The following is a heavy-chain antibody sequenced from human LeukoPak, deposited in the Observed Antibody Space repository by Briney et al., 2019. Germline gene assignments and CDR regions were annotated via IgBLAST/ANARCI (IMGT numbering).Heavy chain of an antibody. V-gene: IGHV1-2*02. Sequence: GASVKVSYKASGYTFSDYYMHWVRQAPGQGLEWMGWINPNSGGTKYAQKFQGRVTMTRDTSISTAYMELSRLRSDDTAVYYCAGVYYDGSGSFDYWGQGTLVTVSS. CDR1: GYTFSDYY. D-gene: IGHD3-22*01. CDR2: INPNSGGT. J-gene: IGHJ4*02. CDR3: AGVYYDGSGSFDY.